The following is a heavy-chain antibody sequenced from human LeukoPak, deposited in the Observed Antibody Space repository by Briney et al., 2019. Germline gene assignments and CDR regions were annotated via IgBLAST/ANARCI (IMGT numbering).Heavy chain of an antibody. Sequence: SETLSLTCTVSGYSLSSGYYWGWIRQPPGKGLEGIGSIYHSGSTYYNPSLKSRVTISVDTSKNQFSLKLSSVTAADTAVYYCARIIAAAGTGFDYWGQGTLVTVSS. D-gene: IGHD6-13*01. J-gene: IGHJ4*02. CDR3: ARIIAAAGTGFDY. CDR1: GYSLSSGYY. CDR2: IYHSGST. V-gene: IGHV4-38-2*02.